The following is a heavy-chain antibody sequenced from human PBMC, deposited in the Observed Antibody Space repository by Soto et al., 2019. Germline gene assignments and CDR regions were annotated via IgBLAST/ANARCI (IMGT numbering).Heavy chain of an antibody. V-gene: IGHV1-3*01. Sequence: ASVKVSCKASGYTFTSYSMHWVRQAPGQRLEWMGWINAGTGNTKYSQKFQGRVTITRDTSASTAYMELSSLRAEDTAVYYCARERGNRGTFAYWGQGTLVTVSS. D-gene: IGHD1-1*01. CDR1: GYTFTSYS. J-gene: IGHJ4*02. CDR2: INAGTGNT. CDR3: ARERGNRGTFAY.